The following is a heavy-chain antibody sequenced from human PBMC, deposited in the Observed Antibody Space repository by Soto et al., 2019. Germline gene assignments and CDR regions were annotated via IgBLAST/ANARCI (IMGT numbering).Heavy chain of an antibody. CDR3: AKDPYSVYDRSDFDM. D-gene: IGHD5-12*01. CDR1: GFTFSSFA. CDR2: SSGSGGRT. Sequence: EVQLLESGGGLVQPGGSLRVSCAASGFTFSSFAMSWVRQAPGKGLEWVSESSGSGGRTKYADSVKGRFTISRDNSKNTRHLQMNSLRAEDTAVYYCAKDPYSVYDRSDFDMWGQGTMVTVSS. J-gene: IGHJ3*02. V-gene: IGHV3-23*01.